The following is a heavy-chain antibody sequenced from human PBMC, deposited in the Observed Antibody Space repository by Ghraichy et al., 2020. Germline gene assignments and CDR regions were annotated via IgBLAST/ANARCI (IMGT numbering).Heavy chain of an antibody. CDR2: ITSSSRTI. CDR3: ARGATVVRFFYYDGMDV. V-gene: IGHV3-48*02. Sequence: GESLNISCVGSGFTFSGYSMNWVCQSPGKGLEWVSYITSSSRTIFYADSVKGRFTISRDNAQNSLYLQMNSLRDEDTAVYYCARGATVVRFFYYDGMDVWGQGTTVTVSS. J-gene: IGHJ6*02. D-gene: IGHD4-23*01. CDR1: GFTFSGYS.